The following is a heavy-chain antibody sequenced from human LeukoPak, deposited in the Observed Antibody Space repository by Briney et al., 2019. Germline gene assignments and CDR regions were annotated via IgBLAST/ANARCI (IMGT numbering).Heavy chain of an antibody. Sequence: PGGSLRLSCAAYGFSFSNSWMTWVRQAPGKDLEWVASINPDGSEVSYVGSVKGRFTISRDNAKNSVYLQMSSLRAGETGVFYCAGDRGYTSFDYWGQGALVAVSS. CDR1: GFSFSNSW. D-gene: IGHD5-18*01. J-gene: IGHJ4*02. V-gene: IGHV3-7*01. CDR2: INPDGSEV. CDR3: AGDRGYTSFDY.